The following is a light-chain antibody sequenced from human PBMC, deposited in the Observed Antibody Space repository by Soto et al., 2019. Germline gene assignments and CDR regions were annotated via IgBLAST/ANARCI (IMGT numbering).Light chain of an antibody. J-gene: IGKJ1*01. CDR2: DAS. CDR1: QSVSSY. Sequence: EIVLTQSPATLSLSPWERATLSCMASQSVSSYLAWYQQKPGQAPRLLIYDASNRATGIPARFSGSGSGKDFTLTISSLEPEDFAVYYCQQRSNWPWTFGQGTKVDI. V-gene: IGKV3-11*01. CDR3: QQRSNWPWT.